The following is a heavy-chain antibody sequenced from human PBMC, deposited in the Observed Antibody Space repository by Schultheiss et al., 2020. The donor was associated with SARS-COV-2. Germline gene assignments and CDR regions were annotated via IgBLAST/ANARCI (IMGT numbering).Heavy chain of an antibody. D-gene: IGHD3-10*01. CDR1: GGTFSSYA. V-gene: IGHV1-69*13. Sequence: LVKVSCKASGGTFSSYAISWVRHAPGQGLELMAGIIPIFGTANYAQKFQGRGTITADESTSTAYMELSSLGSGDTAVYYCAGEGTLHFDYWGQGTLVTVSS. J-gene: IGHJ4*02. CDR2: IIPIFGTA. CDR3: AGEGTLHFDY.